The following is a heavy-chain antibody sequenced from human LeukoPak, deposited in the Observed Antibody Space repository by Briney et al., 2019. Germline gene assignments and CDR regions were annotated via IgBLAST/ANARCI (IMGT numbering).Heavy chain of an antibody. J-gene: IGHJ4*02. Sequence: PGGSLRLSCAASGFTFSSYGMHWVRQAPGKGLEWVAVIWCDGSNKYYADSVKGRFTISRDNSKSTLYLQMNSLRAEDTAVYYCAGYSGYDLADYFDYWGQGTLVTVSS. V-gene: IGHV3-33*01. D-gene: IGHD5-12*01. CDR2: IWCDGSNK. CDR1: GFTFSSYG. CDR3: AGYSGYDLADYFDY.